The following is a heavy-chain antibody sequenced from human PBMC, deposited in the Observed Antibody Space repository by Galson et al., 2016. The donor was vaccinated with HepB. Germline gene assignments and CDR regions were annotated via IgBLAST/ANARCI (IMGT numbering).Heavy chain of an antibody. V-gene: IGHV3-30*03. CDR3: ASDHGGNPGPGY. D-gene: IGHD4-23*01. CDR1: GFSFSSYG. J-gene: IGHJ4*02. Sequence: SLRLSCAASGFSFSSYGMHWVRQPPGKGLEWVALVSSDETNKFYADSVKGRFTISRDNSKNMLYLQMHSLRTEDTALYYCASDHGGNPGPGYGGQGTLVTVSS. CDR2: VSSDETNK.